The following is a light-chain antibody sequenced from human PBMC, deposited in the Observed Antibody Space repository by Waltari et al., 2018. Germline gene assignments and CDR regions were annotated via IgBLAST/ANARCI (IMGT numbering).Light chain of an antibody. J-gene: IGKJ2*01. CDR2: DAS. CDR1: QSVSSY. Sequence: IVLTKSPATLSVSPGERATLSCRASQSVSSYLAWYQQKPGQAPRLLIYDASNRATGIPARFSGSGSGTDFTLTISSLEPEDFAVYYCQQRSNWPPNTFGQGTKLEIK. V-gene: IGKV3-11*01. CDR3: QQRSNWPPNT.